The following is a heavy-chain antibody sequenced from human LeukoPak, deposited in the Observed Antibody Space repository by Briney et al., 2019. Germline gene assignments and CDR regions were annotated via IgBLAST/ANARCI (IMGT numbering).Heavy chain of an antibody. CDR1: GFSLSTFW. Sequence: GGSLRLSCAASGFSLSTFWMHWVRQAPGKGLAWVSRIDYDGITTTYADSVKGRFTISRDNAKNTLYLQMNSLRAEDTAVYHCTHLGWFDPWGQGTLVTVSS. CDR3: THLGWFDP. CDR2: IDYDGITT. J-gene: IGHJ5*02. V-gene: IGHV3-74*01.